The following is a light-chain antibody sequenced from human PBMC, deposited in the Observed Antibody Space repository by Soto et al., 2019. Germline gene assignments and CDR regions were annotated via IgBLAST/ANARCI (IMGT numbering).Light chain of an antibody. CDR3: QQRYSWPLA. CDR2: DSS. J-gene: IGKJ4*01. Sequence: EIVLTQSPATLSLSPGEIATLSCRTSQSVSGSLAWYQQKPGQAPRLLIYDSSNRASGIPARFSGSGSGTDFTLTITSLEPEDFAVYYCQQRYSWPLAFGGGTKVEI. V-gene: IGKV3-11*01. CDR1: QSVSGS.